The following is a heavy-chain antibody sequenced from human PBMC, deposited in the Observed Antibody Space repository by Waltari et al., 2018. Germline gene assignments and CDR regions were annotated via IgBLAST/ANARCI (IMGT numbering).Heavy chain of an antibody. J-gene: IGHJ4*02. V-gene: IGHV3-48*03. CDR2: ISSSGTTI. Sequence: EVQLVESGGGLVQPGGSLRLSCAAYGFTFSSYEMNWVRQAPGKGLEWVSYISSSGTTIYYADSVKGRFTISRDNAKNSLYLQMNSLGVDDTALYYCARETYWGQGTLVTVSS. CDR1: GFTFSSYE. CDR3: ARETY.